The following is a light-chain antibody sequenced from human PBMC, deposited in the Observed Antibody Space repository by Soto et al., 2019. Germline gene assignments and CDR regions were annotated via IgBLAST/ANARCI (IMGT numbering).Light chain of an antibody. Sequence: SALTQPRSVSGSPGQSVTISCTGSSGDVGAYKYVSWYQQQPDRAPRLILYDVTKRPSGVPDRFSGSKSGNTASLNISGLQPEDEADYYCCSYAGRKSRFGAGTKVTV. V-gene: IGLV2-11*01. CDR2: DVT. CDR1: SGDVGAYKY. CDR3: CSYAGRKSR. J-gene: IGLJ3*02.